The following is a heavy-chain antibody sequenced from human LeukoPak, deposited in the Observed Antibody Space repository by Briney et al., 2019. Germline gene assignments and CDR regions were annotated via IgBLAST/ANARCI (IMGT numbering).Heavy chain of an antibody. V-gene: IGHV3-21*01. D-gene: IGHD4-17*01. CDR2: ISSSSSYI. Sequence: GGSLRLSCAASGFTFSSYSMNWVRQAPGKGLEWVSSISSSSSYIYYADSVKGRFTISRDNAKNSLYLQMNSLRDEDTAVYYCASAPLNGDYFDYWGQGTLVTVSS. J-gene: IGHJ4*02. CDR1: GFTFSSYS. CDR3: ASAPLNGDYFDY.